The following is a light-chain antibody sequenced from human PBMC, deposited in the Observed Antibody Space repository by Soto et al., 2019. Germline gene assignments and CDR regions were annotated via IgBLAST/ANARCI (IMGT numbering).Light chain of an antibody. CDR3: QHYSNWPPT. Sequence: EVVMTQSPATLSVSPGERANLSCRASQNVHSNIAWYQQKPGQAPSLLISYASTRATGIAARFSGSGSGTEFTLTISSLQSEDFGVYYCQHYSNWPPTFGPGTKVEIK. CDR2: YAS. CDR1: QNVHSN. J-gene: IGKJ3*01. V-gene: IGKV3-15*01.